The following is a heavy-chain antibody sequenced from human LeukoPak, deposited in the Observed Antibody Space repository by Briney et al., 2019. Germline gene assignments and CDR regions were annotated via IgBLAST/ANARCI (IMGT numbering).Heavy chain of an antibody. V-gene: IGHV3-23*01. J-gene: IGHJ4*02. CDR2: INGGGDNT. CDR3: AKDLWSVAVSGLDH. D-gene: IGHD3-3*01. CDR1: GFPFSSYA. Sequence: PGGSLRLSCAASGFPFSSYAMSWVRQAPGKGLEWDAAINGGGDNTYYADSVRGRFTISRDNSKSTLILQMNGLRGEDTALYYCAKDLWSVAVSGLDHWGQGTRVTVSS.